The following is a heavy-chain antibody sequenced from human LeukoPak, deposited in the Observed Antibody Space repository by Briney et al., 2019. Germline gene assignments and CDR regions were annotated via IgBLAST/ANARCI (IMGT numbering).Heavy chain of an antibody. CDR2: IRSKANSYAT. J-gene: IGHJ6*02. V-gene: IGHV3-73*01. CDR1: GFTFSGSA. Sequence: GGSLRLSCAASGFTFSGSAMHWVRQASGKGLEWVGCIRSKANSYATAYAASVKGRFTISRDDSKNTAYLQMNSLKTEDTAVYYCATDSAGAVAVYGMDVWGQGTTVTVSS. D-gene: IGHD6-19*01. CDR3: ATDSAGAVAVYGMDV.